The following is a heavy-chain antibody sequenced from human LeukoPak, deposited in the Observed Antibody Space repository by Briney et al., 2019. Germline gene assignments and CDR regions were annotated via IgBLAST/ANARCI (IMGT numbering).Heavy chain of an antibody. CDR2: ISSNGGST. D-gene: IGHD2-8*01. CDR3: AREYCTNGVCYKRFDY. J-gene: IGHJ4*02. Sequence: GGSLRLSCAGSGFTFSSYAMHWVRQAPGKGLEYVSGISSNGGSTYHANSVKGRFTISRDNSKNTLYLQMGSLRAEDMAVYYCAREYCTNGVCYKRFDYWGQGTLVTVSS. CDR1: GFTFSSYA. V-gene: IGHV3-64*01.